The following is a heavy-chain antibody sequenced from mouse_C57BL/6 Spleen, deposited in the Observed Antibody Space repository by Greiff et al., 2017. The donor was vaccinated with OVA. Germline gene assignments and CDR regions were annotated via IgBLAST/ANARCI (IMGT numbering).Heavy chain of an antibody. D-gene: IGHD1-1*01. CDR3: ASITTVVARGYFDY. V-gene: IGHV14-2*01. J-gene: IGHJ2*01. CDR1: GFNIKDYY. Sequence: EVQLQQSGAELVKPGASVKLSCTASGFNIKDYYMHWVKQRTEQGLEWIGRIDPEDGETKYAPKFPGKATITADTSSNTAYLQLSSLTSEDTAVYYCASITTVVARGYFDYWGQGTTLTVSS. CDR2: IDPEDGET.